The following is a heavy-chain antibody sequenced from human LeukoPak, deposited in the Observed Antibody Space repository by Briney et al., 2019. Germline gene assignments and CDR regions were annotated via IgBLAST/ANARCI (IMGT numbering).Heavy chain of an antibody. CDR3: ATGVYYDAFDI. CDR2: IGTAGDT. D-gene: IGHD7-27*01. CDR1: GFTFSSYD. V-gene: IGHV3-13*01. Sequence: PGGSLRLSCAASGFTFSSYDMPWVRQATGKGLEWVSAIGTAGDTYYPGSVKGRFTISRENAKNSLYLQMNSLRAGDTAVYYCATGVYYDAFDIWGQGTMVTVSS. J-gene: IGHJ3*02.